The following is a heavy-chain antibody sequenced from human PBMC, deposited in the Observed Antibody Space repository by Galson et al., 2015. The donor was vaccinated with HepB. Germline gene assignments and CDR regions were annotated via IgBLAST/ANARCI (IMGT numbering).Heavy chain of an antibody. CDR1: GFIVSNNY. CDR3: ATLKAV. CDR2: IHNGGST. Sequence: SLRLSCAASGFIVSNNYMTWVRQAPGKGLEWVSVIHNGGSTYYADSVKGRFTITRDNSKNTLYLQMNSLRAEDTAVYYCATLKAVWGQGTLVTVSS. V-gene: IGHV3-53*01. J-gene: IGHJ4*02.